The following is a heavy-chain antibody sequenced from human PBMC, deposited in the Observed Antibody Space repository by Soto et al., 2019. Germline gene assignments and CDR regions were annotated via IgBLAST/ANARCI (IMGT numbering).Heavy chain of an antibody. CDR1: GGSISSYY. CDR2: IYYSGST. Sequence: SETLSLTCTVSGGSISSYYWSWIRQPPGKGLEWIGYIYYSGSTNYNPSLKSRVTISVDTSKNQFSLKLSSVTAADTAVYYCARGRRYSSGWLDYWGQGTLVTVSS. D-gene: IGHD6-19*01. V-gene: IGHV4-59*12. CDR3: ARGRRYSSGWLDY. J-gene: IGHJ4*02.